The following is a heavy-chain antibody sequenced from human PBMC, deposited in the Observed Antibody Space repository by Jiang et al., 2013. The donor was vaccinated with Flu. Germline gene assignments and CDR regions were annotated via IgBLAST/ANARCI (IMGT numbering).Heavy chain of an antibody. Sequence: LLKPSETLSLTCAVYGGSFSGYFWIWIRQPPGKGLEWIGEINHSGGTNYSPSLKSRVTMSVDTSKKQFSLRLSSVTAADTGVYYCARDRRMYQFYGMDVWGPGDHGSPSPQ. J-gene: IGHJ6*01. V-gene: IGHV4-34*01. CDR3: ARDRRMYQFYGMDV. CDR1: GGSFSGYF. D-gene: IGHD2-2*01. CDR2: INHSGGT.